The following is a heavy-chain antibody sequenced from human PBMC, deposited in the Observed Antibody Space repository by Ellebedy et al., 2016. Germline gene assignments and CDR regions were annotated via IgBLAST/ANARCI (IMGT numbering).Heavy chain of an antibody. CDR1: GFTFSIYS. Sequence: GESLKISCAASGFTFSIYSFNWVHQAPGKGLEWVSTISPSNYIYYADSVKGRFTISRDNAKNSLYLQMNSLRVEDTAVYYCARDRHGGYDSLDYWGQGILVTVSS. CDR2: ISPSNYI. J-gene: IGHJ4*02. CDR3: ARDRHGGYDSLDY. V-gene: IGHV3-21*01. D-gene: IGHD5-12*01.